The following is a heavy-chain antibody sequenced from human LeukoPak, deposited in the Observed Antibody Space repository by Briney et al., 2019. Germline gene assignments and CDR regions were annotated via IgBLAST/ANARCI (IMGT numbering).Heavy chain of an antibody. CDR1: GFTSSSYA. J-gene: IGHJ4*02. Sequence: PGGSLRLSCAVSGFTSSSYAMIWVRQAPGRGLVWVSSIGASGDSIYYTDSVKGRFTISRDNSKNTLYLQMSSLRVEDTAVYYCAKIPDVSDYWGQGTLVTVSS. D-gene: IGHD5/OR15-5a*01. V-gene: IGHV3-23*01. CDR2: IGASGDSI. CDR3: AKIPDVSDY.